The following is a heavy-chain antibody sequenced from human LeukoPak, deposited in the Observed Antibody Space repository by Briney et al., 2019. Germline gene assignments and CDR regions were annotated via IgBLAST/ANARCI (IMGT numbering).Heavy chain of an antibody. Sequence: PGGSLRLSCAASGFTVSSNYMSWARHAPGKGLEWVSVLYSGGSTFYADSVKGRSTIARDNAKTTLYLKMNCLRAEDTAVYYCARDTRDPCNGGSCFWYYSDDWGEGTLVTVSS. V-gene: IGHV3-53*01. D-gene: IGHD2-15*01. CDR3: ARDTRDPCNGGSCFWYYSDD. CDR2: LYSGGST. J-gene: IGHJ4*02. CDR1: GFTVSSNY.